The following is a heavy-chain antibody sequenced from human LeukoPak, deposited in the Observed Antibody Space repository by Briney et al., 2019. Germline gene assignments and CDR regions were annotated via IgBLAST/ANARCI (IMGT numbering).Heavy chain of an antibody. CDR2: IYTSGRT. CDR1: GGSISYYY. CDR3: ARASEDSRGHYQGFDS. Sequence: SETLSLTCTVSGGSISYYYWNWIRQPAGKGLEWIGRIYTSGRTYYNPSLKSRVSMSVDTSKNQFSLKLSPVTAADTAVYYCARASEDSRGHYQGFDSWGQGTRVTVSS. V-gene: IGHV4-4*07. D-gene: IGHD3-22*01. J-gene: IGHJ4*02.